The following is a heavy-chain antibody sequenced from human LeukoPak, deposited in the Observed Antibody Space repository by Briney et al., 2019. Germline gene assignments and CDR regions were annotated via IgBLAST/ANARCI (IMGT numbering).Heavy chain of an antibody. Sequence: ASAKVSCKTSSSTFSTYGITWVRQAPGQGLEWMGWINTHKGNTYYAREFQDRGSMTTDASTTTAYMELRSLRSDDTAIYYCATYYSGSGSFTTQFDHWGQGTLVTVSS. CDR2: INTHKGNT. D-gene: IGHD3-10*01. V-gene: IGHV1-18*04. J-gene: IGHJ4*02. CDR3: ATYYSGSGSFTTQFDH. CDR1: SSTFSTYG.